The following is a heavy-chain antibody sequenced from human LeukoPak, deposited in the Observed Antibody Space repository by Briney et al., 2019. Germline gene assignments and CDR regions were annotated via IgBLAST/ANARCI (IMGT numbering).Heavy chain of an antibody. CDR2: ISSSSSYI. Sequence: GGSLRLSCAASGFTFSSYSMNWVRQAPGKGLEWVSSISSSSSYIYYADSVKGRFTISRDNAKNSLYLQMNSLRAEDTAVYYCARLRLGSGTHTTYDSSGYFWIDPWGQGTLVTVSS. D-gene: IGHD3-22*01. J-gene: IGHJ5*02. CDR1: GFTFSSYS. CDR3: ARLRLGSGTHTTYDSSGYFWIDP. V-gene: IGHV3-21*01.